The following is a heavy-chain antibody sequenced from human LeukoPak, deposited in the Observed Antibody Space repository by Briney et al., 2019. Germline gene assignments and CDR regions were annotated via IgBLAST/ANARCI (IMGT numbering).Heavy chain of an antibody. CDR2: IYYSGST. Sequence: SETLSLTCAVYGGSFSGYYWSWIRQPPGKGLEWIGYIYYSGSTNYNPSLKSRVTISVDTSKNQFSLKLSSVTAADTAVYYCARHLVKYYFDYWGQGTLVTVSS. J-gene: IGHJ4*02. D-gene: IGHD3-9*01. CDR1: GGSFSGYY. V-gene: IGHV4-59*08. CDR3: ARHLVKYYFDY.